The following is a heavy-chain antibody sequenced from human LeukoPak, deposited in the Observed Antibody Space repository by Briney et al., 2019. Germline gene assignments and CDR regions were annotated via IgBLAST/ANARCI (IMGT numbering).Heavy chain of an antibody. Sequence: SQTLSLTCAVSGGSISSGGYSWRWLRQPPGTGLEWIGYIYHSGSTNYNPSLKSRVTISVDTSKNQFSLKLSSVTAADTAVYYCARGPRSVYCSGGSCYHWYFDLWGRGTLVTVSS. V-gene: IGHV4-30-2*01. CDR1: GGSISSGGYS. CDR2: IYHSGST. D-gene: IGHD2-15*01. CDR3: ARGPRSVYCSGGSCYHWYFDL. J-gene: IGHJ2*01.